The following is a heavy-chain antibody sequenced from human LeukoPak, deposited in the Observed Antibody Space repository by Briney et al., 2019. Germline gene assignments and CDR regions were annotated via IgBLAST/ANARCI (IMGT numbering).Heavy chain of an antibody. Sequence: ASVKVSCKASGYTLTSYGISWVRQAPGQGLEWMGWISAYNGNTNYAQKLQGRVTMTTDTSTSTAYMELRSLRSDDTAVYYRARDLLDLPVDYDFWSGPTILRNWFRFDPWGQGTLVTVSS. D-gene: IGHD3-3*01. V-gene: IGHV1-18*01. J-gene: IGHJ5*02. CDR2: ISAYNGNT. CDR3: ARDLLDLPVDYDFWSGPTILRNWFRFDP. CDR1: GYTLTSYG.